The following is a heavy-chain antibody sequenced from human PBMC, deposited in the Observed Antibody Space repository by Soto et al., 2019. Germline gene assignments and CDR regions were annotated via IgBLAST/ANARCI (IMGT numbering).Heavy chain of an antibody. CDR2: FIPIFGTL. D-gene: IGHD6-13*01. J-gene: IGHJ1*01. V-gene: IGHV1-69*01. CDR3: ARFEQLVLH. Sequence: QVQLVQSGAEVKKPGSSVKVSCKASGGTFSNFAISWVRQAPGQGLEWMGGFIPIFGTLNSAQRFQGRLTISADESTSTADMELSRLRSEDTAVYSCARFEQLVLHWGQGTLVTVSS. CDR1: GGTFSNFA.